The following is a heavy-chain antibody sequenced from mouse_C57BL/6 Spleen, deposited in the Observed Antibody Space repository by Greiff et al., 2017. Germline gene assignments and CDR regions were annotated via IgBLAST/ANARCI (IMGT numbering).Heavy chain of an antibody. D-gene: IGHD1-2*01. V-gene: IGHV5-17*01. Sequence: EVQRVESGGGLVKPGGSLKLSCAASGFTFSDYGMHWVRQAPEKGLEWVAYISSGSSTIYDADTVKGRFTISRDNAKNTLFLQMNSLRSEDTAMYYCARGIRHYYAMDYWGQGTSVTVSS. CDR2: ISSGSSTI. CDR1: GFTFSDYG. CDR3: ARGIRHYYAMDY. J-gene: IGHJ4*01.